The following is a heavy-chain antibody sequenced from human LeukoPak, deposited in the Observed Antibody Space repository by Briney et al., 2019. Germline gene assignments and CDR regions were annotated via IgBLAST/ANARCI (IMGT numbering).Heavy chain of an antibody. CDR3: AVTYCSGGSCYFGY. D-gene: IGHD2-15*01. V-gene: IGHV5-10-1*01. J-gene: IGHJ4*02. CDR2: IDPSDSYT. CDR1: GYKFVNYW. Sequence: GESLKISCQGSGYKFVNYWITWVRQMPGKGLEWMGRIDPSDSYTNYSPSFQGHVTISADKSISTAYLQWSSLKASDTAMYYCAVTYCSGGSCYFGYWGQGTLVTVSS.